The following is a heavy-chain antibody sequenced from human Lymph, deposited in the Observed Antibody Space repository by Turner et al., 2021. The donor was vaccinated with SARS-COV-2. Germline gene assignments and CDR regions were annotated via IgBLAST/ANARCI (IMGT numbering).Heavy chain of an antibody. J-gene: IGHJ6*02. CDR1: GYTFTGYY. CDR2: INPNSGGT. V-gene: IGHV1-2*02. Sequence: QVQLVQSGAEVKQPGASVKVSCKASGYTFTGYYIHWVRQAPGQGLEWMGWINPNSGGTNYAQKFQGRVNMTRETSISTAYMELSRLRSDDTAVYYCARDVERYNDFWSGYSGGYGLDVWGQGTTVTVSS. CDR3: ARDVERYNDFWSGYSGGYGLDV. D-gene: IGHD3-3*01.